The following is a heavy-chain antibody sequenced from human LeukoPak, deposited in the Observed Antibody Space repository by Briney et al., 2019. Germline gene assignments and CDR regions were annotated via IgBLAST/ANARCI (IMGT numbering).Heavy chain of an antibody. J-gene: IGHJ6*02. CDR2: INWNGGST. V-gene: IGHV3-20*01. CDR3: ARLCVGEDEYYYGMDV. Sequence: GSLRLSCAASRFTFYDYRMSWLPQAPGKGLEWVSSINWNGGSTGYADSVKGRFTISRDNAKYSVYLQMNRLRGEDTGLYHCARLCVGEDEYYYGMDVWGQGTTVTVSS. D-gene: IGHD3-10*01. CDR1: RFTFYDYR.